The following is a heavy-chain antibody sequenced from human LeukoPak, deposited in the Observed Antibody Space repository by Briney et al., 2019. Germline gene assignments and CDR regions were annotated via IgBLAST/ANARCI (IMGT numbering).Heavy chain of an antibody. CDR1: GYTFTSHA. CDR2: INAGNGNT. CDR3: ARDKRIPPGFYGMDV. V-gene: IGHV1-3*01. D-gene: IGHD6-25*01. J-gene: IGHJ6*02. Sequence: ASVKVSCKASGYTFTSHAMHWVRQAPGQRLEWMGWINAGNGNTKYSQKFQGRVTMTRDTSTSTVYMELSSLRSEDTAVYYCARDKRIPPGFYGMDVWGQGTTVTVSS.